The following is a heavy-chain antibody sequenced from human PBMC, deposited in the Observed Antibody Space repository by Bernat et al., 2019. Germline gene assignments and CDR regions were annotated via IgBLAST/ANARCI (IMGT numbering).Heavy chain of an antibody. J-gene: IGHJ6*03. CDR1: GFTFSSYG. Sequence: QVQLVESGGGVVQPGRSLRLSCAASGFTFSSYGMHWVRQAPGKGLEWVAVIWYDGSNKYYADSGKGRFTISRDNSKNTLYLQMNSLRAEDTAVYYCARSPIAVAGTIYYYYMDVWGKGTTVTVSS. D-gene: IGHD6-19*01. CDR3: ARSPIAVAGTIYYYYMDV. CDR2: IWYDGSNK. V-gene: IGHV3-33*01.